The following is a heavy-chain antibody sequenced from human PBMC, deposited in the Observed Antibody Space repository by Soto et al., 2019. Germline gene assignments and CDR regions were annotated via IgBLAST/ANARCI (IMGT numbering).Heavy chain of an antibody. V-gene: IGHV4-39*01. CDR1: GASIRSSTFY. D-gene: IGHD5-12*01. CDR2: IYYDGST. J-gene: IGHJ4*02. CDR3: ARSHIVPRLFMYPYDY. Sequence: PSETLSLTCTVSGASIRSSTFYWGWSRQPPGQGLESIANIYYDGSTYYNPSLKSRVTISVDTSKNQFSLKLSSVTAADTAVHYCARSHIVPRLFMYPYDYWGQGTLVTVSP.